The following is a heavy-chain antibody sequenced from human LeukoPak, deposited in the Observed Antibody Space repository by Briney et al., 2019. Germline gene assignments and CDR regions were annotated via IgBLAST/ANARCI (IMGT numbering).Heavy chain of an antibody. CDR3: ARAGRLGAAFDI. CDR2: IYHSGST. Sequence: SETLSLTCTVSGYSISSGYYWGWIRQPPGKGLEWIGSIYHSGSTYYNPSLKSRVTISVDTSKNQFSLKLSSVTAADTAAYYCARAGRLGAAFDIWGQGTMVTVSS. V-gene: IGHV4-38-2*02. J-gene: IGHJ3*02. CDR1: GYSISSGYY.